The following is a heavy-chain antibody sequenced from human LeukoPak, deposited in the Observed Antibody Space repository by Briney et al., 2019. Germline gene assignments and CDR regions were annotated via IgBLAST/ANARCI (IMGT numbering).Heavy chain of an antibody. CDR3: ASRNYGGSPLPLDY. V-gene: IGHV3-7*01. D-gene: IGHD4-23*01. CDR2: IKQDGREK. Sequence: GGSLTLTCAVSGFTFSNYWMIWVRPTPGKGLEGVASIKQDGREKYHVDSVKGRFTISRDNAKNSLYLQMNSLRAEDRAVYYCASRNYGGSPLPLDYWGQGTLVTVSS. J-gene: IGHJ4*02. CDR1: GFTFSNYW.